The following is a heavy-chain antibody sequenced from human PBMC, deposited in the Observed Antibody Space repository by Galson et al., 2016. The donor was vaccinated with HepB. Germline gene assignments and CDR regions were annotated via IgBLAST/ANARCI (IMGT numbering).Heavy chain of an antibody. J-gene: IGHJ6*02. CDR1: GGSISSGGHC. V-gene: IGHV4-31*03. Sequence: TLSLTCSVSGGSISSGGHCWSWVRQHPAKGLEWIGYIFYSGSTYYNPSLMSRVIISLDTSNNQVSLNLSSVTAADTAVYYCARAGVYQQLRYFYAMDVGAKGPRSSSP. CDR3: ARAGVYQQLRYFYAMDV. D-gene: IGHD2-2*01. CDR2: IFYSGST.